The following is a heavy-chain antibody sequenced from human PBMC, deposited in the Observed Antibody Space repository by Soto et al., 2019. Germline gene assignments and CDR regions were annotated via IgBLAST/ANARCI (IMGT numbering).Heavy chain of an antibody. CDR3: AHSTLSAVGTYEY. CDR2: IYWDGDR. CDR1: GFSLSTEGVS. V-gene: IGHV2-5*02. D-gene: IGHD6-13*01. Sequence: QITLEESGPTLVKPTQTLMLTCTFSGFSLSTEGVSVGWIRQPPGKALEWLAIIYWDGDRRYSPSVKKRLIIRKVASNDQLVFTMTNMDPDDTATYYCAHSTLSAVGTYEYWGQGILVTV. J-gene: IGHJ4*02.